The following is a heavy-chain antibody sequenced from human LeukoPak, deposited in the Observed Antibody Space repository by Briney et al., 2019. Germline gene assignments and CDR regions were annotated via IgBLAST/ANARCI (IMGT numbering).Heavy chain of an antibody. CDR3: ARDLQIQGDSRPGLDY. Sequence: GGSLRLSCAASGFTFSSYAVHWVRQAPGKGLEWVAVISYDGSNKYYADSVKGRFTISRDNSKNTLYLQMNSLRAEDTAVYYCARDLQIQGDSRPGLDYWGQGTLVTVSS. J-gene: IGHJ4*02. V-gene: IGHV3-30-3*01. D-gene: IGHD3-16*01. CDR2: ISYDGSNK. CDR1: GFTFSSYA.